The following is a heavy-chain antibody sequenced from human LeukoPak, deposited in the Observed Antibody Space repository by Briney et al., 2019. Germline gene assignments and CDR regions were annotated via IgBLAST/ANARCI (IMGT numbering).Heavy chain of an antibody. J-gene: IGHJ4*02. CDR2: IRGKGYDGTI. CDR1: GFIFGDYG. D-gene: IGHD4-17*01. Sequence: GGSLRLSCTTSGFIFGDYGMSWVRQAPGKGLEWVGFIRGKGYDGTIEYAAPVKGRFSISRDDSKSIAYLQMNSLKTEDTAVYYCTRGYGDPQQDDYWGQGTLVTVSS. V-gene: IGHV3-49*04. CDR3: TRGYGDPQQDDY.